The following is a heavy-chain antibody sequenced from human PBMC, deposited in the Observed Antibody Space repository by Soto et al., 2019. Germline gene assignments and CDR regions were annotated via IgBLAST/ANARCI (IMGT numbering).Heavy chain of an antibody. CDR3: ARESEDLTSNFDY. J-gene: IGHJ4*02. CDR2: ISSTTNYI. CDR1: GFTFTSYS. V-gene: IGHV3-21*06. Sequence: GGALRLSCAASGFTFTSYSMNWVRQAPGKGLEWVSSISSTTNYIYYGDSMKGRFTISRDNAKNSLYLEMNSLRAEDTAVYYCARESEDLTSNFDYWGQGTLVTVSS.